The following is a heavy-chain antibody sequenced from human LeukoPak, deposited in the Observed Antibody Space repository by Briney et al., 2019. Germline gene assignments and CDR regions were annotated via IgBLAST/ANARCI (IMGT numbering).Heavy chain of an antibody. V-gene: IGHV3-7*05. CDR3: ARMTSGLWDY. Sequence: GGSLRLSCAASGFTFTTYWMSWLRQAPGKGLEWVANINEDGSEKYYVDSVEGRFTISRDNAKNSLYMQLSSLRAEDTAVYYCARMTSGLWDYWGQGTLVTVSS. D-gene: IGHD3-3*01. J-gene: IGHJ4*02. CDR2: INEDGSEK. CDR1: GFTFTTYW.